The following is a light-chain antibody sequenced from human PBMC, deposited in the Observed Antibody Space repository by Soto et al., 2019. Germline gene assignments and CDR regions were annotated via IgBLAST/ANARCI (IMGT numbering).Light chain of an antibody. Sequence: DIQMTQSPSTLSASVGDRVTITCRASQSISSWLTWYQQKAGQAPELLIYKASIVESGVPSRFSGSGSGTEFTLTISSLQPDDSATYYCQQYSYFATFGQGTRVEVK. J-gene: IGKJ1*01. CDR3: QQYSYFAT. CDR2: KAS. CDR1: QSISSW. V-gene: IGKV1-5*03.